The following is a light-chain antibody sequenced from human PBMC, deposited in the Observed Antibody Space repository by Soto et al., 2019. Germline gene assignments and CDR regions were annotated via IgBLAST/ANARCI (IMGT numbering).Light chain of an antibody. CDR1: QSVSFSY. Sequence: EIVLTQSPGTLSLSPGERATLSCRASQSVSFSYLAWYQQKPGQAPRLLIYGESSRATGIPDRFSGSGSGTDFNLTLSRLEPEYFAVYYCQQYGSSQSFGQGTKVEIK. CDR3: QQYGSSQS. J-gene: IGKJ1*01. CDR2: GES. V-gene: IGKV3-20*01.